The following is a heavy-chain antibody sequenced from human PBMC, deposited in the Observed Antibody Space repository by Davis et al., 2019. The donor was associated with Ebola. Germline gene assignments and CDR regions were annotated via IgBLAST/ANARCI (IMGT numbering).Heavy chain of an antibody. V-gene: IGHV3-30*03. CDR2: ISYDGSNK. J-gene: IGHJ3*02. D-gene: IGHD1-1*01. CDR1: GFTFSNYG. CDR3: ARDPAGTKAFDI. Sequence: GESLKISCAASGFTFSNYGIHWVRQAPGKGLEWVAVISYDGSNKYYADSVKGRFTISRDNAKNSLYLQMNSLRAENTAVYYCARDPAGTKAFDIWGQGTMVTVSS.